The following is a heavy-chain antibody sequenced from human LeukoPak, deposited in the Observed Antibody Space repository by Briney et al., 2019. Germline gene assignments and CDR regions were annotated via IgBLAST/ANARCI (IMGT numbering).Heavy chain of an antibody. Sequence: SETLSLTCSVSGGSISSYYWSWIRQPPGKGLEWIGYIYYSGSTSYNPSLKSRVTISVDTSKNQFSLKLSSVTAADTAVYFCARHRSGYYYGMDVWGQGTTVTVSS. J-gene: IGHJ6*02. CDR2: IYYSGST. D-gene: IGHD3-9*01. CDR3: ARHRSGYYYGMDV. CDR1: GGSISSYY. V-gene: IGHV4-59*08.